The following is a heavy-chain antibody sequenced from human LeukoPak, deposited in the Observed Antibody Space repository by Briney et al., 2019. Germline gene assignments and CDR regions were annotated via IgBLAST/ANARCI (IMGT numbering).Heavy chain of an antibody. CDR2: IQDDGSTT. CDR1: GLTFSNFP. CDR3: ATQSITLVVVISPFDY. D-gene: IGHD3-22*01. V-gene: IGHV3-30*02. Sequence: PGGSLRLSCAASGLTFSNFPMHWVRQAPGKGLEGVALIQDDGSTTNYADSVRGRFTISRDNSKSTVYLQMNSLKPHDTAVYYCATQSITLVVVISPFDYWGQGTLVTVSS. J-gene: IGHJ4*02.